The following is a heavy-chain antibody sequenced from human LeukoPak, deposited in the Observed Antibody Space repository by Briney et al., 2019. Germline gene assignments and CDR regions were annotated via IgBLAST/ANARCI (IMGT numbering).Heavy chain of an antibody. CDR2: IYYSGST. CDR3: ARQTLQSTPLFDY. J-gene: IGHJ4*02. Sequence: SETLSLXCTVSGGSISSSSYYWGWIRQPPGKGPEWIGSIYYSGSTYYNPSLKSRVTISVDTSKNQFSLKLSSVTAADTAVYYCARQTLQSTPLFDYWGQGTLVTVSS. D-gene: IGHD4-11*01. V-gene: IGHV4-39*01. CDR1: GGSISSSSYY.